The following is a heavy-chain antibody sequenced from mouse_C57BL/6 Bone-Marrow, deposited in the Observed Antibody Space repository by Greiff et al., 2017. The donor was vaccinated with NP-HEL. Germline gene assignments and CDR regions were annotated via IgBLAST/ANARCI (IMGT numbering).Heavy chain of an antibody. J-gene: IGHJ1*03. CDR2: INPNNGGT. Sequence: VQLQQSGPELVKPGASVKISCKASGYTFTDYYMNWVKQSHGTSLEWIGDINPNNGGTSYNQKFKGKATLTVDKSSSTASMELRSLTSEDSAVYYCASPLWSYWYFDVCGTGTTVTVSS. CDR1: GYTFTDYY. D-gene: IGHD1-1*02. V-gene: IGHV1-26*01. CDR3: ASPLWSYWYFDV.